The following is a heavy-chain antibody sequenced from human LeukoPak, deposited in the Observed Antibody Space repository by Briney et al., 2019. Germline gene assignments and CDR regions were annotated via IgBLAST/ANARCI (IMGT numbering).Heavy chain of an antibody. CDR1: GGTFNNSA. V-gene: IGHV1-69*05. D-gene: IGHD4-17*01. J-gene: IGHJ5*02. CDR2: IMPLFGTA. CDR3: ARDVHGDYGSGWFDP. Sequence: ASVKVSCKTSGGTFNNSAISWVRQAPGQGLEWLGGIMPLFGTAGYAQKSQGRVTITKDESTRTVYLELTSLTSDDTAVYYCARDVHGDYGSGWFDPWGQGTLVSVSS.